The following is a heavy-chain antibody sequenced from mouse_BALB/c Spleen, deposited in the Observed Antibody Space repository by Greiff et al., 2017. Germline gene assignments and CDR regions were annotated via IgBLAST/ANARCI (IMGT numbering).Heavy chain of an antibody. V-gene: IGHV5-6-5*01. D-gene: IGHD2-4*01. CDR2: ISSGGST. J-gene: IGHJ2*01. CDR3: ARVYYDYDGDDY. Sequence: EVKVVESGGGLVKPGGSLKLSCAASGFTFSSYAMSWVRQTPEKRLEWVASISSGGSTYYPDSVKGRFTISRDNARNILYLQMSSLRSEDTAMYYCARVYYDYDGDDYWGQGTTLTVSS. CDR1: GFTFSSYA.